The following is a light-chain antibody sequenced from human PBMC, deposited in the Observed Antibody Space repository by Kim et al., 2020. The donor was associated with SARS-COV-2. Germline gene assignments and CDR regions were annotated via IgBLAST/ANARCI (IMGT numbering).Light chain of an antibody. Sequence: SITNSCARSRSDFDVSNPFAGYQQHPGKPPQLVIYDVSARPSGVSDRFSCSKSGNTASLSISGLQAEDESDYYCGSHASGSTWVFGGGTQLTVL. V-gene: IGLV2-14*03. CDR3: GSHASGSTWV. CDR2: DVS. CDR1: RSDFDVSNP. J-gene: IGLJ3*02.